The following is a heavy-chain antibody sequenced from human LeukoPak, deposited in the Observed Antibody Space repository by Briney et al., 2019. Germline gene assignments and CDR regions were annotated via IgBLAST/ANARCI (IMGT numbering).Heavy chain of an antibody. J-gene: IGHJ5*02. CDR2: IYSGGST. Sequence: GGSLRLSCAASGFTVSSNYMSWVRQAPGKGLEWVSVIYSGGSTYYADSVGGRFTISRDDSENTLYLQMNSLRAEDTAVYYCTRNPERTWFDPWGQGTLVTVSS. CDR1: GFTVSSNY. CDR3: TRNPERTWFDP. D-gene: IGHD5-24*01. V-gene: IGHV3-53*01.